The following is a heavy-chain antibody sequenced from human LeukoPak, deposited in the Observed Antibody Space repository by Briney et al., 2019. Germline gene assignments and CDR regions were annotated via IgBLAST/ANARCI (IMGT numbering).Heavy chain of an antibody. D-gene: IGHD5-12*01. CDR3: ARGDSGYDSALDY. J-gene: IGHJ4*02. CDR2: INHSGST. Sequence: SETLSLTCAVYGGSFSGYYWSWIRQPPGKGLEWIGEINHSGSTNYNPSLKSRVTISVDRSKNQFSLKLSSVTAADTAVYYCARGDSGYDSALDYWGQGTLVTVSS. CDR1: GGSFSGYY. V-gene: IGHV4-34*01.